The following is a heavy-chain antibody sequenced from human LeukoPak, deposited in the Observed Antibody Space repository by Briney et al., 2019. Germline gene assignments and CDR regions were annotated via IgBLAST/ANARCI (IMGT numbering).Heavy chain of an antibody. J-gene: IGHJ3*02. V-gene: IGHV3-23*01. CDR3: ARARHYYDSSGYPGAAFDI. Sequence: GGSLRLSCAASGFTFSSYAMSWVSQAPGKGLEWVSAISGSGGSTYYADSVKGRFTISRDNSRNTLYLQMNSLRAEDTAVYYCARARHYYDSSGYPGAAFDIWGQGTMVTVSS. D-gene: IGHD3-22*01. CDR2: ISGSGGST. CDR1: GFTFSSYA.